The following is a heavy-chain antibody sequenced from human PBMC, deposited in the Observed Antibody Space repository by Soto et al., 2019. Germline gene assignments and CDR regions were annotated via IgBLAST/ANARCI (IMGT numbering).Heavy chain of an antibody. Sequence: ASVKGSFKASGYTFTGYYVHWVRQAPGQGLEWMGWINPNSGDTYLAQRFQGRVTMNRDTSIGTAYMELRGLTSDDTAEYYCAKGGAIVAAGTRVYLYNAMDVWGQGTTVNVSS. D-gene: IGHD1-26*01. CDR3: AKGGAIVAAGTRVYLYNAMDV. CDR2: INPNSGDT. J-gene: IGHJ6*02. CDR1: GYTFTGYY. V-gene: IGHV1-2*02.